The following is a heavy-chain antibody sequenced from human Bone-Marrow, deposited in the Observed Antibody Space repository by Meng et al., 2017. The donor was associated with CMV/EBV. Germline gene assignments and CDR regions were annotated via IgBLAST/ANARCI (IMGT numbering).Heavy chain of an antibody. CDR1: GYTFTGNG. CDR2: ISAYNGNT. V-gene: IGHV1-18*01. J-gene: IGHJ5*02. Sequence: QVPVVPAGAAVKKPGASVKGSCTASGYTFTGNGISWVRQAPGQGLEWMGWISAYNGNTNYAQKLQGRVTMTTDTSTSTAYMELRSLRSDDTAVYYCARGGYDYVWGSWGWFDPWGQGTLVTVSS. CDR3: ARGGYDYVWGSWGWFDP. D-gene: IGHD3-16*01.